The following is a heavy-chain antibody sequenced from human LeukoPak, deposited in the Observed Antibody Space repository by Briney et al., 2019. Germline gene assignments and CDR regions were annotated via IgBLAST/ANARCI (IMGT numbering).Heavy chain of an antibody. CDR3: ARDNLGARFLNWFDP. CDR2: ISGGSSFT. D-gene: IGHD1-26*01. V-gene: IGHV3-21*01. Sequence: GGSLRLSCAASGFSFSSFSMNWVRQAPGKGLEWVSYISGGSSFTYYVDSVKGRFTISRDNAKNSLYLQMNSLRAEDTAVYYCARDNLGARFLNWFDPWGQGTLVTVSS. CDR1: GFSFSSFS. J-gene: IGHJ5*02.